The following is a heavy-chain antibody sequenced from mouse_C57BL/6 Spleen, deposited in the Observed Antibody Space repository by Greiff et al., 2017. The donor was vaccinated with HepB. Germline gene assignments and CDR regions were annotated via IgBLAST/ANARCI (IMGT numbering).Heavy chain of an antibody. CDR1: GFTFSDFY. J-gene: IGHJ1*03. CDR2: SRNKANDYTT. CDR3: ARDADGYDRYFDV. D-gene: IGHD2-2*01. Sequence: EVKVVESGGGLVQSGRSLRLSCATSGFTFSDFYMEWVRQAPGKGLEWIAASRNKANDYTTEYSASVKGRFIVSRDTSQSILYLQMNALRAEDTAIYYCARDADGYDRYFDVWGTGTTVTVSS. V-gene: IGHV7-1*01.